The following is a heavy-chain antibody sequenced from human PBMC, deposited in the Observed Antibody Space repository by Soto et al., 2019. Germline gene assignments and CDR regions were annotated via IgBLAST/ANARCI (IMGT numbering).Heavy chain of an antibody. CDR2: ISSSSSYI. D-gene: IGHD3-22*01. Sequence: PGGSLRLSCAASGFTFSSYSMNWVRQAPGKGLEWVSSISSSSSYIYYADSVKGRFTTSRDNAKNSLYLQMNSLRAEDTAVYYCARVTYYYDSSGYRRQKSTPPDYWGQGTLVTVSS. CDR3: ARVTYYYDSSGYRRQKSTPPDY. V-gene: IGHV3-21*01. J-gene: IGHJ4*02. CDR1: GFTFSSYS.